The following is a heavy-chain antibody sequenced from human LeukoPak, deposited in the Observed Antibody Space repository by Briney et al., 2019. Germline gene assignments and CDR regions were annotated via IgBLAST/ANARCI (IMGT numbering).Heavy chain of an antibody. D-gene: IGHD3-3*01. CDR3: ARALLRFYGNWFDP. CDR2: INAGNGNT. J-gene: IGHJ5*02. V-gene: IGHV1-3*01. CDR1: GYTFTSYA. Sequence: GASVKVSCKASGYTFTSYAMHWVRQAPGQRLEWMGWINAGNGNTKYSQKFQGRVTMTRDTSISTAYMELSRLRSDDTAVYYCARALLRFYGNWFDPWGQGTLVTVSS.